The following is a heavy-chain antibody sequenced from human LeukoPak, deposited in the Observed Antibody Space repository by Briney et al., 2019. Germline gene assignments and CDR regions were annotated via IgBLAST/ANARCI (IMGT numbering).Heavy chain of an antibody. V-gene: IGHV3-53*01. CDR1: ALTVSSNY. J-gene: IGHJ4*02. CDR3: ARGIYTAMDAGFDY. D-gene: IGHD5-18*01. CDR2: IYSGGNT. Sequence: GGSLRLSCPASALTVSSNYMSWARQAAGNGLEWDLFIYSGGNTSYADSVKGRFTISRDNSKNTLYLKMNSQRDEDTAVYYCARGIYTAMDAGFDYWGQGTLVTVSS.